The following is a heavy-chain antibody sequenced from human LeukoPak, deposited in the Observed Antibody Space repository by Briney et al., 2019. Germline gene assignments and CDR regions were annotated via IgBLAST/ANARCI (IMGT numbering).Heavy chain of an antibody. V-gene: IGHV4-34*01. CDR3: ASGRYDILTGYSINYYYYGMDV. J-gene: IGHJ6*02. Sequence: SKTLSLTCAVYDGSFSGYYWSWIRQPPGKGLEWIGEINHSGSTNYNPSLKSRVTISVDTSKNQFSLKLSSVTAADTAVYYCASGRYDILTGYSINYYYYGMDVWGQGTTVTVSS. CDR2: INHSGST. D-gene: IGHD3-9*01. CDR1: DGSFSGYY.